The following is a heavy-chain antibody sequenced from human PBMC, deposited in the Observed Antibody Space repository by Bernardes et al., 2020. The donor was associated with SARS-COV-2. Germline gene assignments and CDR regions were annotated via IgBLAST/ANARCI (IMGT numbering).Heavy chain of an antibody. D-gene: IGHD2-8*02. J-gene: IGHJ4*02. CDR2: ITSSSSYI. V-gene: IGHV3-21*01. CDR3: ARATGGLSEY. Sequence: GSSLRVSCTASGFTFSSYSMNWVRQAPGKGLEWVSSITSSSSYIYYAESVKGRFTISRDNAEKSLYLEMDSLRAEDTAVYYCARATGGLSEYWGQGILVTVSS. CDR1: GFTFSSYS.